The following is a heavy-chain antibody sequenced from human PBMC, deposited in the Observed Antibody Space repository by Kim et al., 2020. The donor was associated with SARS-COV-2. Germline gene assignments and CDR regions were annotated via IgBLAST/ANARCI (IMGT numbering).Heavy chain of an antibody. CDR2: ISSGGAKT. Sequence: GGSLRLSCAASGFTFDNYAMSWVRQAPGKGLEWVCYISSGGAKTFYAGSVKGRFTISRDHSKNTLFLQLNSLRAEDTALYYCAKCHSGWGNGAFDIWGRGTMLTVSS. V-gene: IGHV3-23*01. CDR3: AKCHSGWGNGAFDI. J-gene: IGHJ3*02. CDR1: GFTFDNYA. D-gene: IGHD3-10*01.